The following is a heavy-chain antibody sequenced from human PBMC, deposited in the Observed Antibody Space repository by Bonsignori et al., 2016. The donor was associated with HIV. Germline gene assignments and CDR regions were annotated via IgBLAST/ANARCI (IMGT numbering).Heavy chain of an antibody. Sequence: VRQAPGKGLEWVSSISSSSSYIYYADSVKGRFTISRDNAKNSLYLQMNSLRAEDTAVYYCARAKGNVLRFLDPPAPGMDVWGKGTTVTVSS. V-gene: IGHV3-21*01. CDR2: ISSSSSYI. D-gene: IGHD3-3*01. CDR3: ARAKGNVLRFLDPPAPGMDV. J-gene: IGHJ6*04.